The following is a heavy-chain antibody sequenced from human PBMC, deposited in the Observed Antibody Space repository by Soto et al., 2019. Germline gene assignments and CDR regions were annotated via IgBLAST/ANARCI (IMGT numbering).Heavy chain of an antibody. V-gene: IGHV3-9*01. Sequence: EVQLVESGGGLVQPGRSLRLSCAASGFRFDDFAIHWVRQAPGRGLEWVAVISWNGGTTMYADSVKGRFSVSRDNSNKSLFLQMDSLRPEDTALYCCSIDIQALGKATRRRFDFWGQGTQVTVSS. CDR3: SIDIQALGKATRRRFDF. CDR1: GFRFDDFA. CDR2: ISWNGGTT. D-gene: IGHD3-10*01. J-gene: IGHJ4*02.